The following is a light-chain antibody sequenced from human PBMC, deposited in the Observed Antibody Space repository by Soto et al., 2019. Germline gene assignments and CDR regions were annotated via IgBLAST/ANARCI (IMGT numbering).Light chain of an antibody. CDR1: QSVSSN. CDR2: GAS. V-gene: IGKV3-15*01. J-gene: IGKJ1*01. CDR3: QQYNNWPPWT. Sequence: VLPLSLATLSVSPGERATLSCRASQSVSSNLAWYQQKPGQAPRLLIYGASTRATGIPARFSGSGSGTEFTLTISSLQSEDFAVYYCQQYNNWPPWTFGQGTKVDI.